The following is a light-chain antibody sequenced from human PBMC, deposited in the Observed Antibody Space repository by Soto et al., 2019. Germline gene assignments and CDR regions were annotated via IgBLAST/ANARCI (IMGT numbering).Light chain of an antibody. CDR2: DSN. V-gene: IGLV1-51*01. Sequence: QSVLTQPPSVSAAPGQTVTISCSGSSSNIGNNFVSWYQQFPGTAPKLLIYDSNKRPSGIPDRFSGSKSGTSATLGITGLQTGDEADYYCGTWDGSLSAWVFGGGTQLTVL. CDR1: SSNIGNNF. CDR3: GTWDGSLSAWV. J-gene: IGLJ3*02.